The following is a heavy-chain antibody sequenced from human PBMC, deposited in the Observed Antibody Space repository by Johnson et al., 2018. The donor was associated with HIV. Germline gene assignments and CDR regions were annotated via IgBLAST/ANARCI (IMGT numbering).Heavy chain of an antibody. J-gene: IGHJ3*02. V-gene: IGHV3-23*04. CDR1: GFTFEDYA. CDR2: ISSSGGST. D-gene: IGHD3-22*01. Sequence: VQLVESGGGVVQPGRSLRLSCVASGFTFEDYAMYWVRQAPGKGLEWVSAISSSGGSTYYADSVKGRFTISRDNSKNTLYLQMNSLRAEDTAVYYCARVVVITYHDAFDIWGQGTMVTVSS. CDR3: ARVVVITYHDAFDI.